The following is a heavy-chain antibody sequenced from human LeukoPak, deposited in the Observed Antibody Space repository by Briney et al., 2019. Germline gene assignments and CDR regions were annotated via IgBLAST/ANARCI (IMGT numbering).Heavy chain of an antibody. Sequence: PSETLSLTCAVSGGSISSSNWWSWVRQPPGKGLEWTGEIYHSGSTNYNPSLKSRVTISVDKSKNQFSLKLSSVTAADTAVYYCARDPGSNYYDSSGYSDYWGQGTLVTVSS. CDR2: IYHSGST. D-gene: IGHD3-22*01. J-gene: IGHJ4*02. CDR1: GGSISSSNW. CDR3: ARDPGSNYYDSSGYSDY. V-gene: IGHV4-4*02.